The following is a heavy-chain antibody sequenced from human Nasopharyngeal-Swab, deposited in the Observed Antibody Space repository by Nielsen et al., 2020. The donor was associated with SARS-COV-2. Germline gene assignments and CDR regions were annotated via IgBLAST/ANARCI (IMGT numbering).Heavy chain of an antibody. D-gene: IGHD2-2*02. CDR3: AHRGGYCSSTSCYTAFEFVVEYYFDY. Sequence: WIRQPPGKALEWLALIYWNDDKRYSPSLKSRLTITKDTSKNQVVLTMTNIDPVDTATYYCAHRGGYCSSTSCYTAFEFVVEYYFDYWGQGTLVTVSS. CDR2: IYWNDDK. J-gene: IGHJ4*02. V-gene: IGHV2-5*01.